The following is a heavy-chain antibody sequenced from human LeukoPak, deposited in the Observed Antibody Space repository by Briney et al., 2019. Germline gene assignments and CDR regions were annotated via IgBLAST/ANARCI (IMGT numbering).Heavy chain of an antibody. D-gene: IGHD2-21*02. J-gene: IGHJ4*02. CDR3: AKDPDHVTVDC. Sequence: GGSLRLSCAASGFTFSSYGMNWVRQAPGKGLEWVSGISASGFTTDYADSVKGRITISRDNSKNTLYLQMNSLRAEDTAVYYCAKDPDHVTVDCWGQGTLVTVSS. CDR2: ISASGFTT. CDR1: GFTFSSYG. V-gene: IGHV3-23*01.